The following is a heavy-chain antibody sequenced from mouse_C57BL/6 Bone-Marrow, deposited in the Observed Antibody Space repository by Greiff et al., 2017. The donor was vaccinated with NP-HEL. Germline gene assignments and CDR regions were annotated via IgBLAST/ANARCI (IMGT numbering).Heavy chain of an antibody. Sequence: QVQLQQSGAELVRPGTSVKMSCKASGYTFTNYWIGWAKQRPGHGLEWIGDIYPGGGYTNYNEKFKGKATLTADKSSSTAYMQFSSLTSEDSAIYYCARNGGGYFDYWGQGTTLTVSS. J-gene: IGHJ2*01. CDR3: ARNGGGYFDY. CDR1: GYTFTNYW. CDR2: IYPGGGYT. V-gene: IGHV1-63*01.